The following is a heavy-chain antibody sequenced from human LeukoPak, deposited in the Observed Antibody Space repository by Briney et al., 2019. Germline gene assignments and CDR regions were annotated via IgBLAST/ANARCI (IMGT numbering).Heavy chain of an antibody. CDR2: IYRSGST. CDR1: GGSIGSYF. V-gene: IGHV4-59*01. D-gene: IGHD3-16*02. J-gene: IGHJ4*02. Sequence: ASETLSLTCSVSGGSIGSYFWNWIRQPPGKGLEWIGYIYRSGSTNYNPSLKSRVTMSVDTSKNQFSLRLSSVNAADTAVYYCARVFRGVIDYWGQGNLVTVSS. CDR3: ARVFRGVIDY.